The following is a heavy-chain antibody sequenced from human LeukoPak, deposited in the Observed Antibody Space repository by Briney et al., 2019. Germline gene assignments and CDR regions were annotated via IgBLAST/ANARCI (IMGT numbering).Heavy chain of an antibody. Sequence: GGSLRLSCAASGFTVSNNYMSWVRQAPGKGLEWVSALSGSGDKTFYADSVKGRFTISRDNSKNTLYLQMNSLRAEDTAVYYCAKDLNYGFDYWGQGTLVTVSS. J-gene: IGHJ4*02. CDR2: LSGSGDKT. CDR1: GFTVSNNY. D-gene: IGHD4-11*01. V-gene: IGHV3-23*01. CDR3: AKDLNYGFDY.